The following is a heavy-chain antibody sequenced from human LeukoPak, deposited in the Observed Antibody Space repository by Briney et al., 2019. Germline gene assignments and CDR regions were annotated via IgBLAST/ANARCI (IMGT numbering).Heavy chain of an antibody. J-gene: IGHJ5*02. CDR1: GFTFSTYA. V-gene: IGHV3-23*01. CDR3: AKKIPITGTTGSNWFDP. D-gene: IGHD1-20*01. Sequence: GGSLRLSCAASGFTFSTYAMNWVRQAPGKGLEWVSAISGCGGSTYYADSVKGRFTISRDNSKNTLYLQMNSLRAEDTAVYYCAKKIPITGTTGSNWFDPWGQGTLVTVSS. CDR2: ISGCGGST.